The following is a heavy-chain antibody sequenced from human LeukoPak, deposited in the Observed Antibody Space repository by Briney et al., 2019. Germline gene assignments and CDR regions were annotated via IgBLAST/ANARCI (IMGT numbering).Heavy chain of an antibody. V-gene: IGHV4-59*01. J-gene: IGHJ4*02. CDR2: VYYSGSA. CDR3: ARQYYHPSGISYVGAYDL. CDR1: GVSINNYY. D-gene: IGHD3-10*01. Sequence: SETLSLTCTVSGVSINNYYWSWIRQSPERGLEWIGYVYYSGSANYNPSLKSRVTMFVDTSKNRFSLKLSSVTAADTAMYYCARQYYHPSGISYVGAYDLWGRGTLVTVSS.